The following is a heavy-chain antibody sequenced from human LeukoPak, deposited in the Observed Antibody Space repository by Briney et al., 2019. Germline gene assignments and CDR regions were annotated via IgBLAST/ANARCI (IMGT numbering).Heavy chain of an antibody. D-gene: IGHD3-3*01. CDR1: GGSFSGYY. CDR2: INHSGST. V-gene: IGHV4-34*01. Sequence: SETLSLTCAVYGGSFSGYYWSWIRQPPGKGLEWIGEINHSGSTNYNPSLKSRVTISVDTSKNQFSLKLSSVTAADTAVYYCARGPPNYDFWSGYSPYYYYGMDVWAKGPRSPSP. CDR3: ARGPPNYDFWSGYSPYYYYGMDV. J-gene: IGHJ6*02.